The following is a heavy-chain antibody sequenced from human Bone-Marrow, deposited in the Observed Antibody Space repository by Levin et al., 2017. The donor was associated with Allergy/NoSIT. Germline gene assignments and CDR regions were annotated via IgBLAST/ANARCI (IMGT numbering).Heavy chain of an antibody. CDR3: SRSCGGLATTRCDYYGMDV. CDR1: GFTFGDHA. V-gene: IGHV3-49*03. D-gene: IGHD5-12*01. CDR2: IRGKAFGGTR. J-gene: IGHJ6*02. Sequence: GESLKISCTTSGFTFGDHAIIWFRQAPGKGLEWVSFIRGKAFGGTREYAASVKGRFTISRDESKSAAYLQMNSLKTEDTAVYFCSRSCGGLATTRCDYYGMDVWGQGTTVTVSS.